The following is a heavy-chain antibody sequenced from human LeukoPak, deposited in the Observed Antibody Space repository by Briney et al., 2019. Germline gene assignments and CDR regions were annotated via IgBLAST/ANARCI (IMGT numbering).Heavy chain of an antibody. CDR3: ARDQGFAAFDI. Sequence: SETLSLTCTVSGGSISSYYWSWIRQPPGKGLEWIGYIYYSGSTYYNPSLKSRVTISVDTSKNQFSLKLSSVTAADTAVYYCARDQGFAAFDIWGQGTMVTVSS. CDR2: IYYSGST. V-gene: IGHV4-59*12. D-gene: IGHD3-10*01. J-gene: IGHJ3*02. CDR1: GGSISSYY.